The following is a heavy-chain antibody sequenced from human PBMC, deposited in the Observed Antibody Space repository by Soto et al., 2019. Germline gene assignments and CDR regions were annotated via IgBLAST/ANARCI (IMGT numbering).Heavy chain of an antibody. CDR3: ARRRGEEYYGMDV. CDR2: IYPGDSDT. D-gene: IGHD3-3*01. CDR1: VYSFTSYW. V-gene: IGHV5-51*01. J-gene: IGHJ6*02. Sequence: GESLKISCKGSVYSFTSYWIGWVRQMPGKGLEWMGIIYPGDSDTRYSPSLQGQVTISADKSISTAYLQWSSLKASDTAMYYCARRRGEEYYGMDVWGQGTTVTVSS.